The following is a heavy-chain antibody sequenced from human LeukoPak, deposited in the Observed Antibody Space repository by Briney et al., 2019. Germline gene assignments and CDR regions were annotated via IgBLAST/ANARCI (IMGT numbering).Heavy chain of an antibody. V-gene: IGHV1-2*02. D-gene: IGHD3-16*01. CDR2: INPNSGGT. J-gene: IGHJ4*02. CDR1: GYTFTGYY. Sequence: GASVKLSCKASGYTFTGYYMHWVRQAPGQGLEWMGWINPNSGGTNYAQKYQGRVTMTRDTAISTAYMELSRPRSVDTAVYNSARVLRFFDYWGQGTLVTVSS. CDR3: ARVLRFFDY.